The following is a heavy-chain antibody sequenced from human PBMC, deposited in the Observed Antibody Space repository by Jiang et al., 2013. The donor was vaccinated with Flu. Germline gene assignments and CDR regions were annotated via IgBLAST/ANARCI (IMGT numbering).Heavy chain of an antibody. CDR2: IYHSGST. V-gene: IGHV4-39*07. CDR3: ARAQKYSGFELPYFDF. CDR1: GGSITSESYY. J-gene: IGHJ4*02. Sequence: GSGLVKPSETLSLSCTVSGGSITSESYYWGWIRQPPGKGPEWIGSIYHSGSTYCNPSLKTRVTMSVDTSKKQLSLNLTSVTAADTAVYYCARAQKYSGFELPYFDFWGQGTLVIVSS. D-gene: IGHD5-12*01.